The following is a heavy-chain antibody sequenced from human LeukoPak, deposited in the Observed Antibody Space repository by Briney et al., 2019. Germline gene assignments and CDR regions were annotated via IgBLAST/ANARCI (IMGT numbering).Heavy chain of an antibody. V-gene: IGHV3-7*01. CDR3: ARGGSGWYFDY. Sequence: GRSLRPSWAASGFTFSSYWMSPVRQAPGNGLEWVANIKQDGSEKYYVDSLKGRFTISRDNAKNSLYLQMNSLRAEDTAVYYCARGGSGWYFDYWGQGTLVTVSS. D-gene: IGHD6-19*01. CDR2: IKQDGSEK. CDR1: GFTFSSYW. J-gene: IGHJ4*02.